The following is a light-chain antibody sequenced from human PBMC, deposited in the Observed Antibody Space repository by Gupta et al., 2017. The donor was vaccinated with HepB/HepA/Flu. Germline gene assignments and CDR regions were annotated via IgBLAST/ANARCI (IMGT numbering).Light chain of an antibody. CDR1: QNINSNS. CDR2: AIS. Sequence: EIVLTQSPGTLSLSPGERATLSCRASQNINSNSLAWYQQKFGQAPRLLIYAISTRPTGIPDRFSGSGSGTDFTLSVSRLEPEDFAVYYCHQYGDSVRTFGQGTKVEAK. CDR3: HQYGDSVRT. V-gene: IGKV3-20*01. J-gene: IGKJ1*01.